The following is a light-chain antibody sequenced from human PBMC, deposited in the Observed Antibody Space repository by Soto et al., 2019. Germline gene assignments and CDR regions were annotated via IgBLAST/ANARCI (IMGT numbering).Light chain of an antibody. CDR1: QIIISSY. Sequence: EIELPRFCRHLSLSPGERATLSFRAIQIIISSYLAWYQQKPGQAPRLLIYGASRRATGIPDRFSGRESGTDFTLTITTLEPEDSAVYYCQQYGSSLITFGQGTRLEIK. V-gene: IGKV3-20*01. CDR3: QQYGSSLIT. J-gene: IGKJ5*01. CDR2: GAS.